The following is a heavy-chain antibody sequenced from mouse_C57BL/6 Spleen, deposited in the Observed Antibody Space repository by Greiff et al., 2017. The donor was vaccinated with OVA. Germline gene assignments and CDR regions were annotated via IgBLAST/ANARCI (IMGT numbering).Heavy chain of an antibody. CDR1: GYSFTGYF. V-gene: IGHV1-20*01. CDR3: ARGSTTVVYWYFDV. Sequence: DVKLQESGPELVKPGDSVKISCKASGYSFTGYFMNWVMQSHGKSLEWIGRINPYNGDTFYNQKFKGKATLTVDKSSSTAHMELRSLTSEDSAVYYCARGSTTVVYWYFDVWGTGTTVTVSS. J-gene: IGHJ1*03. CDR2: INPYNGDT. D-gene: IGHD1-1*01.